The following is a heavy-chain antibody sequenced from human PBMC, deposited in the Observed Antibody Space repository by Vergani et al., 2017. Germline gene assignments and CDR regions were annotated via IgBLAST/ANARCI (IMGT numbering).Heavy chain of an antibody. J-gene: IGHJ3*02. CDR3: ARWDYGDSGDSFDI. Sequence: QVQLQESGPGLVKPSETLSLTYTVSGGSISSYYWSWIRQPPGKGLEWIGYIYYSGSTNYNPSLKSRVTISVDTSKNQFSLKLSSVTAADTAVYYCARWDYGDSGDSFDIWGQGTMVTVSS. D-gene: IGHD4-17*01. V-gene: IGHV4-59*12. CDR2: IYYSGST. CDR1: GGSISSYY.